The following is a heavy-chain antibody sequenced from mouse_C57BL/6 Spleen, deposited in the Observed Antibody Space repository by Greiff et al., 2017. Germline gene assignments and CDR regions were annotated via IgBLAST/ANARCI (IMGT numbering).Heavy chain of an antibody. D-gene: IGHD1-1*01. J-gene: IGHJ2*01. CDR3: ARSVYYYGSSDYFDY. CDR2: INPNNGGT. V-gene: IGHV1-18*01. Sequence: VQLQQSGPELVKPGASVKIPCKASGYTFTDYNMDWVKQSHGKSLEWIGDINPNNGGTIYNQKFKGKATLTVDKSSSTAYMELRSLTSEDTAVYYCARSVYYYGSSDYFDYWGQGTTLTVSS. CDR1: GYTFTDYN.